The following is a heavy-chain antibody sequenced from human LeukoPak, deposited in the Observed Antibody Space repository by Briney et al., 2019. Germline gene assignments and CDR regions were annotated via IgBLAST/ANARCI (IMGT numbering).Heavy chain of an antibody. CDR2: INWNGGST. Sequence: PGGSLRLSCAASGFTFSSYGMSWVRQAPGKGLEWVSDINWNGGSTGYADSVKGRFTISRDNAKNSLYLQMNSLRAEDTALYYCARDAIFYCSGGSCYPRFWGQGTLVTVSS. CDR1: GFTFSSYG. CDR3: ARDAIFYCSGGSCYPRF. J-gene: IGHJ4*02. V-gene: IGHV3-20*04. D-gene: IGHD2-15*01.